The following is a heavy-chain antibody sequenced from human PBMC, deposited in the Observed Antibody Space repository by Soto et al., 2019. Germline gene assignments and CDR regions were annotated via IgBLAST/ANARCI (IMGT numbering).Heavy chain of an antibody. J-gene: IGHJ5*02. V-gene: IGHV1-8*01. CDR1: GYTFTTYD. Sequence: QVQLVQSGAEVKRPGASVKVSCEASGYTFTTYDVNWVGQASGQGLEWMGGVNPSSGNTVYAPKFHGRVTMTRDTSISTAYMELSRLKSDDTAIYYCARASMYIWNDHWGQGTLVTVSS. CDR3: ARASMYIWNDH. CDR2: VNPSSGNT. D-gene: IGHD1-20*01.